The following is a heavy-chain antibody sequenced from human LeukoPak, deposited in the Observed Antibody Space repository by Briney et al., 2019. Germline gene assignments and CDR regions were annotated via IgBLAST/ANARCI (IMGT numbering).Heavy chain of an antibody. CDR3: ARRLYYDTSGSPFDL. Sequence: GRSLRLSCAASGFTFRNFWMSWIRHPPGKGLLWLSRIHGEESEIEYADAVRGRFTVSRDNAKNTLYLQMDSLTAEDTAVYYCARRLYYDTSGSPFDLWGQGTLVTVSS. D-gene: IGHD3-22*01. CDR2: IHGEESEI. CDR1: GFTFRNFW. V-gene: IGHV3-74*03. J-gene: IGHJ4*02.